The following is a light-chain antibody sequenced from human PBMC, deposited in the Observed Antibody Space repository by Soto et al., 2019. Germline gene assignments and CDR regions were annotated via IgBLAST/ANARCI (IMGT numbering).Light chain of an antibody. CDR2: GAS. CDR1: QSVSSSY. J-gene: IGKJ4*01. V-gene: IGKV3-20*01. CDR3: QQYGSSPPLT. Sequence: EIVLTQSPGTLSLSPGERATLSCRASQSVSSSYLAWYQQKPGQAPRLLIYGASGRATGIPDRFSGSGSGTDFTLTISRLEPEEFAVYYCQQYGSSPPLTFGGGTKVEIK.